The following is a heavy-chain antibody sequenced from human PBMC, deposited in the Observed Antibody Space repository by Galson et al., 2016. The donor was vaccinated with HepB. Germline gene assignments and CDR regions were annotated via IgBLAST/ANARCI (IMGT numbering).Heavy chain of an antibody. J-gene: IGHJ3*02. CDR1: GFTFSSYA. Sequence: SLRLSCAASGFTFSSYAIHWVRQAPGKGLEYLSEITGNGGISYYADSVKGRFTLSRDNSRNTLYLQMSSLTTEDTAVYYCVKDQGGTWGAFDIWCQGTLVTVSS. V-gene: IGHV3-64D*06. CDR2: ITGNGGIS. CDR3: VKDQGGTWGAFDI. D-gene: IGHD3-16*01.